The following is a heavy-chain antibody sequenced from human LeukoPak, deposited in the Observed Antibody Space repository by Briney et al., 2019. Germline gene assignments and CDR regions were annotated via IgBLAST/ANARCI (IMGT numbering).Heavy chain of an antibody. CDR2: ISWDGGST. J-gene: IGHJ6*02. D-gene: IGHD2-2*01. CDR3: AKDIRCSSTSCYDYGMDV. V-gene: IGHV3-43*01. Sequence: GGSLRLSCAASGFTFDDYTMHWVRQAPGKGLKWVSLISWDGGSTYYADSVKGRFTISRDNSKNSLYLQMNSLRTEDTALYYCAKDIRCSSTSCYDYGMDVWGQGTTVTVSS. CDR1: GFTFDDYT.